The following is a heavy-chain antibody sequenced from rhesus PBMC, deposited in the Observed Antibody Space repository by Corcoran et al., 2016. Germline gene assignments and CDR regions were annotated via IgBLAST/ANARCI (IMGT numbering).Heavy chain of an antibody. CDR3: ARSGYGSGGVY. CDR2: IFGKSCNS. V-gene: IGHV4-80*01. J-gene: IGHJ4*01. D-gene: IGHD4-4*01. Sequence: QVQLQESGPGLVKPSETLSLTCAVSGASISSYWWSWIRQPPGKGLEWIGEIFGKSCNSYYNPSRKSRGSISKDAAKNQFSLKLSSVTAADTAVYYCARSGYGSGGVYWGQGILVTVSS. CDR1: GASISSYW.